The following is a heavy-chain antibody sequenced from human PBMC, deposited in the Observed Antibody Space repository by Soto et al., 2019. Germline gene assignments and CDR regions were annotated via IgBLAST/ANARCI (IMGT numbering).Heavy chain of an antibody. CDR1: GFTFSSYG. CDR3: ARELGDLGYSSGCYYHYYYGMDV. Sequence: QVQLVESGGGVVQPGRSLRLSCAASGFTFSSYGMHWVRQAPGKGLEWVAVIWYDGSNKYYADSVKGRFTISRDNSKNTLYLQMNSLRAEDTAVYYCARELGDLGYSSGCYYHYYYGMDVWGQGTTVTVSS. V-gene: IGHV3-33*01. CDR2: IWYDGSNK. D-gene: IGHD6-19*01. J-gene: IGHJ6*02.